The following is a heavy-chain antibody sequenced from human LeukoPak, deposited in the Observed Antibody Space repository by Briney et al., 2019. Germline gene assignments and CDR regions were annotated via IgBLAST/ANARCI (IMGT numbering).Heavy chain of an antibody. V-gene: IGHV3-53*01. Sequence: PGGSLRLSCAASGFTVSSNYMSWVRQAPGKGLEWVSVIYSGGTIYYADSVKGRFTISRDNAKNSLYLQMNSLRAEDTAVYYCATSSYYYDSSGYYGDAFDIWGQGTMVTVSS. CDR3: ATSSYYYDSSGYYGDAFDI. D-gene: IGHD3-22*01. J-gene: IGHJ3*02. CDR2: IYSGGTI. CDR1: GFTVSSNY.